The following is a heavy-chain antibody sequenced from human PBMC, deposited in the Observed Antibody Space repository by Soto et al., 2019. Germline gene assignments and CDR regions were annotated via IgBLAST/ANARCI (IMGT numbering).Heavy chain of an antibody. CDR2: IIPILGIA. CDR3: AAVIQVATYMDV. CDR1: VDSLSSYT. D-gene: IGHD1-26*01. Sequence: SVKVSCKASVDSLSSYTISWGRQAPGQGLEWMARIIPILGIANYAQKFQGRVTITADKSTSTAYMELSSLRSEDTAVYYCAAVIQVATYMDVWGKGTTVTVSS. J-gene: IGHJ6*03. V-gene: IGHV1-69*02.